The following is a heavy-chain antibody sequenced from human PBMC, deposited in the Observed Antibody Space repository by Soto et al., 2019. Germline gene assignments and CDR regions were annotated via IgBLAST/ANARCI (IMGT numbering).Heavy chain of an antibody. CDR1: GFTFSDYY. Sequence: GGSLRLSCAASGFTFSDYYMSWLRQAPGKGLEWVSYISSSSGYTNYADSVKGRFTISRDNAKNSLYLQMNSLRAEDTAVYYCAGRGDMAKISSRWGQGNLVTVSS. D-gene: IGHD3-16*01. J-gene: IGHJ4*02. V-gene: IGHV3-11*06. CDR3: AGRGDMAKISSR. CDR2: ISSSSGYT.